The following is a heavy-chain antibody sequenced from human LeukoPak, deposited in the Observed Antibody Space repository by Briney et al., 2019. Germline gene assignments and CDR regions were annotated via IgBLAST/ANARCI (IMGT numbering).Heavy chain of an antibody. Sequence: PSETLSLTCAVYGGSFSGYYWSWIRQPPGKGLEWIGEINHSGSTNYNPSPKSRVTISVDTSKNQFSLKLSSVTAEDTAVYYCARDEWGDAFDIWGQGTMVTVFS. V-gene: IGHV4-34*01. CDR1: GGSFSGYY. D-gene: IGHD1-26*01. J-gene: IGHJ3*02. CDR3: ARDEWGDAFDI. CDR2: INHSGST.